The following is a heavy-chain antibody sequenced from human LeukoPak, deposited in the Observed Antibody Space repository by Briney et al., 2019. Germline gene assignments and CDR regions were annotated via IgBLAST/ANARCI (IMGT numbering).Heavy chain of an antibody. CDR2: IYTSGST. D-gene: IGHD6-6*01. V-gene: IGHV4-4*07. CDR1: GGSISSYY. CDR3: ARDVRYSSSASAFDI. J-gene: IGHJ3*02. Sequence: SETLSLTCTVSGGSISSYYWSWIRQPAGKGLEWIGRIYTSGSTNYNPSLKSRVTMSVDTSKNQFSLKLSSVTAADTAVNYCARDVRYSSSASAFDIWGQGTMVTVSS.